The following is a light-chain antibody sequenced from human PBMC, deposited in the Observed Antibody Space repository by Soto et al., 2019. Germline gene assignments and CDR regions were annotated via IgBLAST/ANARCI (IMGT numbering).Light chain of an antibody. J-gene: IGKJ1*01. V-gene: IGKV1-5*03. Sequence: IQLTQSPSTLSASVGDIVTITCRASQSVHTWLAWFQQKPGKAPKLLIYKATTLETGVPSRFSASGSGTEFTLTISRLAPEDFAVYYCQQYGSSPRTFGQGTKV. CDR1: QSVHTW. CDR3: QQYGSSPRT. CDR2: KAT.